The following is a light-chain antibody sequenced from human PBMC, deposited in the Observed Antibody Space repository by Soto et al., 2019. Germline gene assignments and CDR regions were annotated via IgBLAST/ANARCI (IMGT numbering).Light chain of an antibody. CDR3: QNHNSAPIT. CDR1: QSISSY. V-gene: IGKV1-39*01. J-gene: IGKJ5*01. Sequence: IQMTQSPSSLSASVGDRVTITCRASQSISSYLNWYQQKPGKAPKLLIYAASSLQSGVPSRFSGSGSGTDFTLTISSLQPEDFASYYCQNHNSAPITFGQGTRLEIK. CDR2: AAS.